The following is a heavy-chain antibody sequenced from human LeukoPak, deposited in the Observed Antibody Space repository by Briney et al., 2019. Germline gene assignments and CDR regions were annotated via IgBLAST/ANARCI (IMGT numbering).Heavy chain of an antibody. CDR3: AKDHWALGGSYYYDY. CDR2: ISGSGGST. J-gene: IGHJ4*02. D-gene: IGHD1-26*01. Sequence: GGSLRLSCAASGFTFSSYAMSWVRQGPGKGLEGVLAISGSGGSTFYGDSVEGRFTISRANSKPTLYLKMNSPTAEDTAVYYCAKDHWALGGSYYYDYWGQGTLVTVSS. V-gene: IGHV3-23*01. CDR1: GFTFSSYA.